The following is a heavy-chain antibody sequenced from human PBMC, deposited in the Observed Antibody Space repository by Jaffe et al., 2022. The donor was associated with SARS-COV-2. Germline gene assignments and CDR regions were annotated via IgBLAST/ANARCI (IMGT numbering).Heavy chain of an antibody. CDR2: IYTSGST. V-gene: IGHV4-61*02. D-gene: IGHD7-27*01. Sequence: QVQLQESGPGLVKPSQTLSLTCTVSGGSISSGSYYWSWIRQPAGKGLEWIGRIYTSGSTNYNPSLKSRVTISVDTSKNQFSLKLSSVTAADTAVYYCAREIRLGYYFDYWGQGTLVTVSS. CDR1: GGSISSGSYY. J-gene: IGHJ4*02. CDR3: AREIRLGYYFDY.